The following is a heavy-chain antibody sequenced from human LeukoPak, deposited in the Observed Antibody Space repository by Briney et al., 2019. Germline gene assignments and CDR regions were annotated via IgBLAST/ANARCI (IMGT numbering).Heavy chain of an antibody. Sequence: SETLSLTCTVSGGSISSSSYSWGWIRQPPGKGLEWIGSIYYSGSTYYNPSLKSRVTISVDTSKNQFSLKLSSVTAADTAVYYCARWSYYDSSGYSEEDYWGQGTLVTVSS. V-gene: IGHV4-39*01. CDR1: GGSISSSSYS. CDR2: IYYSGST. J-gene: IGHJ4*02. CDR3: ARWSYYDSSGYSEEDY. D-gene: IGHD3-22*01.